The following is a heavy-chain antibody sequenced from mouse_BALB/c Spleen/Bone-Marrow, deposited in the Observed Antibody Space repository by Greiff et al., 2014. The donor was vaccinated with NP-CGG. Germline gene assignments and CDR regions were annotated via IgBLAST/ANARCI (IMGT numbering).Heavy chain of an antibody. CDR2: ISSGGSYT. Sequence: VQLPQSGGDLVKPGGALKLSCAAPGFTFSSYGMFWGRQTPDKRVGGGATISSGGSYTYYPDSVKGRFTISRDNAKNTLYLQMSSLKSEDTAMYYCARDFVTTDAMDYWGQGTSVTVSS. CDR3: ARDFVTTDAMDY. J-gene: IGHJ4*01. CDR1: GFTFSSYG. V-gene: IGHV5-6*01. D-gene: IGHD1-1*01.